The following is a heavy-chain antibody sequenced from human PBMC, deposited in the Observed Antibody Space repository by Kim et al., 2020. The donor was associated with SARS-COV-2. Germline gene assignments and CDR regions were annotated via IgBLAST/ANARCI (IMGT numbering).Heavy chain of an antibody. CDR2: INPKSGGT. V-gene: IGHV1-2*06. J-gene: IGHJ4*02. Sequence: ASVKVSCKASGYTFTDYYMHWLRQAPGQGLEWMGRINPKSGGTNYAQKFQGRVTMTRDTSISTAYMELSRLRADDTAVYYCARVRIALGGTPPDYWGQGTLVTVSS. D-gene: IGHD2-15*01. CDR1: GYTFTDYY. CDR3: ARVRIALGGTPPDY.